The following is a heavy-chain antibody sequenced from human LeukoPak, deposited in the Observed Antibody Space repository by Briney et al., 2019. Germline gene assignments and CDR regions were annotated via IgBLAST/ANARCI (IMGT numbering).Heavy chain of an antibody. V-gene: IGHV3-7*01. CDR3: ARDRTFYDSSGYELDY. Sequence: GGSLRLSCAASGFTFSNYWMNWVRQAPGKGLEWVANIKQDGSEKYYVDSVKGRFTISRDNAKNSLYLQMNSLRAEDTAVYYCARDRTFYDSSGYELDYWGQGTLVTVSS. CDR1: GFTFSNYW. D-gene: IGHD3-22*01. J-gene: IGHJ4*02. CDR2: IKQDGSEK.